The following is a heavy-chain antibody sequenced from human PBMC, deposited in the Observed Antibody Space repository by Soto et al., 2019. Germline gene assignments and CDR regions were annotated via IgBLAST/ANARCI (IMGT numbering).Heavy chain of an antibody. D-gene: IGHD3-22*01. V-gene: IGHV4-31*03. CDR3: ARTLPITMIVVAVAFDI. CDR1: GGSISSGGYY. CDR2: IYYSGST. Sequence: SETLSLTCTVSGGSISSGGYYWSWIRQHPGKGLEWIGYIYYSGSTYYNPSLKSRVTISVDTSKNQFSLKLSSVTAADTAVYYCARTLPITMIVVAVAFDIWGQGTMVTV. J-gene: IGHJ3*02.